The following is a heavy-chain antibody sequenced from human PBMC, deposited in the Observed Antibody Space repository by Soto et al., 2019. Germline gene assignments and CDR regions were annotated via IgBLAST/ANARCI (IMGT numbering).Heavy chain of an antibody. V-gene: IGHV4-39*01. CDR2: IYSNVNT. CDR3: ARQYYTGSGSYHGMDV. CDR1: GDSISSRSYY. J-gene: IGHJ6*02. D-gene: IGHD3-10*01. Sequence: SETLSLTCIISGDSISSRSYYWGWIRQPPGKGLEWIGSIYSNVNTYYKPSLKSRLSISVDTSNNQFSLKLSSVTAADTAVYYCARQYYTGSGSYHGMDVWGQGTTVTVSS.